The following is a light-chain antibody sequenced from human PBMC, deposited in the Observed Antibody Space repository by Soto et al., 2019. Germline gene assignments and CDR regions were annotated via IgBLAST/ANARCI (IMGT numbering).Light chain of an antibody. J-gene: IGKJ4*01. V-gene: IGKV1-5*03. CDR2: KAS. Sequence: DGEMTQSPPSLSASVGDRVTITCRAGQYIGRYLNWYQQKPGKAPKLLIYKASSLESGVPSRFSGSGSGTEFTFTISSLQPDDFASYYCQQYNSYPLTFGGGTKVDIK. CDR1: QYIGRY. CDR3: QQYNSYPLT.